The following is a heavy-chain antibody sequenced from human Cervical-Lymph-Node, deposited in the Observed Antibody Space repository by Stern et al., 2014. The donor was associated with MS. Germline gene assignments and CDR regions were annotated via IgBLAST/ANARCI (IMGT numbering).Heavy chain of an antibody. CDR1: GFIFSSYA. J-gene: IGHJ5*02. CDR3: AKDQIAAAGNWFDP. CDR2: ISGSGGST. D-gene: IGHD6-13*01. Sequence: EVQLVQSGGGLVQPGGSLRLSCAASGFIFSSYAMSWVRQAPGKGLEWVSGISGSGGSTYYADPVKGRFTISRDNSKNTLYLQMSGLRAEDTAVYYCAKDQIAAAGNWFDPWGQGTLVTVSS. V-gene: IGHV3-23*04.